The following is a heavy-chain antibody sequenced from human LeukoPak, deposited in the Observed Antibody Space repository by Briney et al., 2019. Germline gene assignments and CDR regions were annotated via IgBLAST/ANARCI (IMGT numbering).Heavy chain of an antibody. J-gene: IGHJ6*02. CDR3: ARSRYYGSGRNYYYYGMDV. D-gene: IGHD3-10*01. V-gene: IGHV5-51*01. Sequence: GESLKISCKGSGYSFTSYWIGWVRQMPGKGLEWMGIIYPGDSDTRYSPSFQGQVTISADKSISTAYLQWSSLKASDTAMYYCARSRYYGSGRNYYYYGMDVWGQGTTVTVSS. CDR1: GYSFTSYW. CDR2: IYPGDSDT.